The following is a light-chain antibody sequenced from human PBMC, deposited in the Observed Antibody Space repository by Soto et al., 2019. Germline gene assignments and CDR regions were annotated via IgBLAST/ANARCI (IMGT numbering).Light chain of an antibody. CDR3: SSYTTSGTLV. J-gene: IGLJ2*01. Sequence: QSALTQPASVSGSPGQSITISCTGTSSDVGGYNYVSWYQQHAGKAPKLMIYEVSNRPSGVSNRFSGSKSGNTASLTISGLQAEDEADYYCSSYTTSGTLVFGGGTKRTVL. CDR1: SSDVGGYNY. V-gene: IGLV2-14*01. CDR2: EVS.